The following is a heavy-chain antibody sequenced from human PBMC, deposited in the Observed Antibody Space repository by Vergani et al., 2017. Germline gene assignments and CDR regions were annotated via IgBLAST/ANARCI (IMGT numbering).Heavy chain of an antibody. Sequence: QVQLQESGPGLVKPSETLSLTCTVSGGSISSYYWSWIRQPPGKGLEWIGYIYFRGSTNYKPSLKSRVTISVDTAKNQFSLKMSSVTAADTAVYYCARIGGAAADLFWFDPWGQGTLVTVSS. V-gene: IGHV4-59*01. D-gene: IGHD6-13*01. CDR2: IYFRGST. CDR3: ARIGGAAADLFWFDP. CDR1: GGSISSYY. J-gene: IGHJ5*02.